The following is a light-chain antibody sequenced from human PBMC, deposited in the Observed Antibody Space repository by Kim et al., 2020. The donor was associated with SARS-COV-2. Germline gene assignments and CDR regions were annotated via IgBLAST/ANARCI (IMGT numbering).Light chain of an antibody. V-gene: IGKV1-5*03. J-gene: IGKJ4*01. CDR1: QSISSW. Sequence: ASVGDRVTITCRASQSISSWLAWYQQKPGKAPKLLIYKASSLESGVPSRFSGSGFGTEFTLTISSLQPDDFATYYCQQYNSSPLTFGGGTKVDIK. CDR3: QQYNSSPLT. CDR2: KAS.